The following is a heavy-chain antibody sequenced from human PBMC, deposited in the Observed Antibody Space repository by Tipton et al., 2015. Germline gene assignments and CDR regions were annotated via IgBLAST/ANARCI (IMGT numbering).Heavy chain of an antibody. CDR3: AREGYYGYYAEYLQH. D-gene: IGHD3-22*01. V-gene: IGHV3-9*01. CDR2: ISWNSGSI. Sequence: SLRLSCETSGFTFDDYAMHWVRQAPGKGLEWISQISWNSGSIGYADSVKGRFTISRDNTKNTLYLQMNSLRPEDTGMYYCAREGYYGYYAEYLQHWGQGSLVIVSS. J-gene: IGHJ1*01. CDR1: GFTFDDYA.